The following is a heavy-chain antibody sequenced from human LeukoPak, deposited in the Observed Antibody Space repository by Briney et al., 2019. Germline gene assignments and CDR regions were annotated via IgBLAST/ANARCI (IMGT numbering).Heavy chain of an antibody. V-gene: IGHV4-39*07. Sequence: SETLSLTCTVSGGSISSSSYYWGWIRQPPGKGLEWIGSIYYSGSTYYNPSLKSRVTISVDTSKNQFSLKLSSVTAADTAVYYCARDSYYYDSSGEGTYWGQGTLVTVSS. CDR1: GGSISSSSYY. D-gene: IGHD3-22*01. CDR3: ARDSYYYDSSGEGTY. CDR2: IYYSGST. J-gene: IGHJ4*02.